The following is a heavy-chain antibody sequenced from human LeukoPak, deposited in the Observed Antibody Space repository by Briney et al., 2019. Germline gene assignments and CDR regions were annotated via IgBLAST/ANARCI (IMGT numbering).Heavy chain of an antibody. Sequence: TGGSLRLSCAASGFTFSSYGMHWVRQAPGKGLEWVAFIRYDGSNKYYADSVRGRFTISRDNAKNSLFLQMNSLRVEDTALYYCAKDLGGPGSSPFGYWGQGTLVTVSS. CDR1: GFTFSSYG. CDR3: AKDLGGPGSSPFGY. J-gene: IGHJ4*02. V-gene: IGHV3-30*02. D-gene: IGHD3-10*01. CDR2: IRYDGSNK.